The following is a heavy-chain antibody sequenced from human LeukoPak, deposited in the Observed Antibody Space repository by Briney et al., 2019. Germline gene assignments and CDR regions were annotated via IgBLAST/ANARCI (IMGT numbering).Heavy chain of an antibody. CDR1: GYTIGSFGSYW. J-gene: IGHJ4*02. D-gene: IGHD3-9*01. CDR3: ARVNSALWFFDF. Sequence: GESLKISCTGSGYTIGSFGSYWIAWVRQVPGKGLEWMGSIYPIDSDTRYNPSFEGQVTVSVDRSISTAYLQWSSLKASDTAMYYCARVNSALWFFDFWGQGSLVSVSS. CDR2: IYPIDSDT. V-gene: IGHV5-51*01.